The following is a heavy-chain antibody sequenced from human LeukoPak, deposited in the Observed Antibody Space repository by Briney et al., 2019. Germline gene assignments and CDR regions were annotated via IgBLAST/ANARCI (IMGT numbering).Heavy chain of an antibody. CDR2: ISYDGSNK. V-gene: IGHV3-30-3*01. Sequence: PGRSLRLSCAASGFTFSSYAMHWVRQAPGKGLEWVAVISYDGSNKYYADSVKGRFTISRDNSKNTLYLQMNSLRAEDTAVYYCARDSPSDGPYYDISPPPMDVWGQGTTVTVSS. J-gene: IGHJ6*02. D-gene: IGHD3-9*01. CDR3: ARDSPSDGPYYDISPPPMDV. CDR1: GFTFSSYA.